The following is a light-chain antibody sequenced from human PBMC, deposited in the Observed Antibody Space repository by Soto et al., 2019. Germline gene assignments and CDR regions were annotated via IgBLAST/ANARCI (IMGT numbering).Light chain of an antibody. Sequence: GDRVIITCRASQRISTWLAWHQKKPRKAPKLLISKASSLESGVPSRLSGSGSGTDFTLPITRLQPDAFATYYGQQYNSFRAFGQGTKVDIK. J-gene: IGKJ1*01. V-gene: IGKV1-5*03. CDR1: QRISTW. CDR2: KAS. CDR3: QQYNSFRA.